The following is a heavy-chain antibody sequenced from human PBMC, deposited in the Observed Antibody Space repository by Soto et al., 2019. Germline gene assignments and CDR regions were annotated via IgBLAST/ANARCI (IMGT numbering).Heavy chain of an antibody. CDR2: TYYRSKWYN. V-gene: IGHV6-1*01. D-gene: IGHD6-13*01. CDR3: ASTSRAAHGPVEYNWWDP. CDR1: GDTVSSNSAA. J-gene: IGHJ5*02. Sequence: SQTLSLTCVISGDTVSSNSAAWNWIRQSPSRGLEWLGRTYYRSKWYNDYAVSVKSRITINPDTSKNQFSLQLNSVTPEDTAVYYCASTSRAAHGPVEYNWWDPGGQGNLVTVYS.